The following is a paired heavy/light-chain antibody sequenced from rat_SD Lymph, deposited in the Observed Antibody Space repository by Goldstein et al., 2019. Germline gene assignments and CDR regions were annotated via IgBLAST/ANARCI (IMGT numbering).Light chain of an antibody. Sequence: IQMTQSPSLLSASVGDRVTLSCKAGQNINNYLAWYQQKLGEAPKLLIYNANSLQTGIPSRFSGSGSGTDYTLTISSLQPEDVATYFCQQYNSWWTFGGGTKLELK. J-gene: IGKJ1*01. CDR2: NAN. CDR1: QNINNY. V-gene: IGKV22S2*01. CDR3: QQYNSWWT.
Heavy chain of an antibody. V-gene: IGHV5-31*01. CDR3: TRGDYYSSYIYVGWFAY. CDR2: ITNTGGST. Sequence: EVQLVESGGGLVQPGRSLKLSCVASGFTFNNYWMTWIRQAPGKGLEWVASITNTGGSTYYPDSVKGRFTISRDNAKSTLYLQMNSLRSEDTATYYCTRGDYYSSYIYVGWFAYWGQGTLVTVSS. J-gene: IGHJ3*01. CDR1: GFTFNNYW. D-gene: IGHD1-2*01.